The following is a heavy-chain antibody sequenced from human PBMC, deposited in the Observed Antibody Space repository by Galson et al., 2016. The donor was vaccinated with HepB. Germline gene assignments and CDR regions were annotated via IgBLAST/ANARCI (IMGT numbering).Heavy chain of an antibody. V-gene: IGHV1-18*04. CDR3: ARVDFYPSETSFDIYPLDY. J-gene: IGHJ4*02. Sequence: SVKVSCKASGYIFPDYGIGWVRQAPGQGLEWMGWISGYNGDTNYAQKFQGRVTMTTDTSTSTAYMELRSLRSDDTAVYYCARVDFYPSETSFDIYPLDYWGQGTLVSVSS. CDR2: ISGYNGDT. CDR1: GYIFPDYG. D-gene: IGHD2/OR15-2a*01.